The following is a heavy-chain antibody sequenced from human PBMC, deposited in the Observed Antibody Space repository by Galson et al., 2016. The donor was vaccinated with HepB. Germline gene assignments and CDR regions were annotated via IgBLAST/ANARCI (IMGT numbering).Heavy chain of an antibody. CDR2: IWYGGNYE. J-gene: IGHJ4*02. Sequence: SLRLSCAASGFTFLSFGMHWVRQAPGKGLEWLGVIWYGGNYEYYADSVKGRFTISTDNSKNTLYLQMNSLRAEDTAIYYCAREAPIAAPGANDYWGREPWSPSPQ. CDR1: GFTFLSFG. CDR3: AREAPIAAPGANDY. V-gene: IGHV3-33*01. D-gene: IGHD6-13*01.